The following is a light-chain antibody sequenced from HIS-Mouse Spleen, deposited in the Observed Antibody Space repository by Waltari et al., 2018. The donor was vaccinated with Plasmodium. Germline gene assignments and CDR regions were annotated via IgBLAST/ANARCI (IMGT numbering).Light chain of an antibody. J-gene: IGKJ4*02. CDR1: QGISSY. Sequence: AIRMTQSPSPFSASTGDRVTITCRASQGISSYLAWYQQKPGKAPKRLIYAACTVQSGVPSRFSGRGAGTAFTLTNRCLQSEDFATYYCQQYYSYPLTFGGGTKVEIK. CDR3: QQYYSYPLT. CDR2: AAC. V-gene: IGKV1-8*01.